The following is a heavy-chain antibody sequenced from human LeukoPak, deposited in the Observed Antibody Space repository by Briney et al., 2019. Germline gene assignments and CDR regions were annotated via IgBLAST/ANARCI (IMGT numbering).Heavy chain of an antibody. CDR1: GYSFTSYW. CDR3: VRSPSLAAAGGGSFDY. Sequence: GESLKISCKGSGYSFTSYWIGWVRQMPGKGLEWMGIIYPGDSDTRYSPSFQGQVTISADKSISTAYLQWSSLEASDTAMYYCVRSPSLAAAGGGSFDYWGQGTLVTVSS. J-gene: IGHJ4*02. V-gene: IGHV5-51*01. D-gene: IGHD6-13*01. CDR2: IYPGDSDT.